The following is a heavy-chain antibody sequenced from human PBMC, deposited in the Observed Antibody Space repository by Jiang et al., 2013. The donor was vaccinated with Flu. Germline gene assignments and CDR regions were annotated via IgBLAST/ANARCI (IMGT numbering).Heavy chain of an antibody. J-gene: IGHJ4*02. V-gene: IGHV3-30*18. CDR2: ISYDGDNK. CDR1: GFTFSDFG. CDR3: AKDLYYYDSSGDLDY. Sequence: VQLVESGGGVVQPGRSLRLSCAVSGFTFSDFGMHWVRQAPGKGLEWVAVISYDGDNKYYADSVKGRFTISRDNSKNTVFLQMNSLRAEDTAVYYCAKDLYYYDSSGDLDYWGQGTLVTVSS. D-gene: IGHD3-22*01.